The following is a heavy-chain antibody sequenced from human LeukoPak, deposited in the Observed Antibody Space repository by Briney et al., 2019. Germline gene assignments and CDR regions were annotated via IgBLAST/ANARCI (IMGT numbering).Heavy chain of an antibody. CDR2: ISSSGSTI. V-gene: IGHV3-11*01. Sequence: GGSLRLSCAASGFTFSDYYMSWIRQAPGKGLEWVSYISSSGSTIYYADSVKGRFTISRDNAKNSLYLQMNSLRAEDTAVYYCARDKGYNHPQPPFDYWGQGTLVTVSS. D-gene: IGHD1-14*01. J-gene: IGHJ4*02. CDR3: ARDKGYNHPQPPFDY. CDR1: GFTFSDYY.